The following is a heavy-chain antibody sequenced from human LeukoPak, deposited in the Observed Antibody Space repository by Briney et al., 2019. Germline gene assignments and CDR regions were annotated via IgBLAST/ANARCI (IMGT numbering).Heavy chain of an antibody. Sequence: GGSLRLSCAASGFTFSIYWMYWVRQAPGKGLVWVSRITPDGSQIGYADSVKGRFTISRDNAKNTLYLQMKSLRAEDTAIYYCAGENVGTAPGYWGQGTLVTVSS. CDR1: GFTFSIYW. V-gene: IGHV3-74*01. CDR3: AGENVGTAPGY. CDR2: ITPDGSQI. J-gene: IGHJ4*02. D-gene: IGHD1-7*01.